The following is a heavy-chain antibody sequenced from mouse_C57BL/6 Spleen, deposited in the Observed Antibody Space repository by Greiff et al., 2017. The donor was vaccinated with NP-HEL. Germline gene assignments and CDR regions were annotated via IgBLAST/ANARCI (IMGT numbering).Heavy chain of an antibody. J-gene: IGHJ2*01. CDR3: ARRGIYYDYYYFDY. CDR2: IDPSDSYT. CDR1: GYTFTSYW. V-gene: IGHV1-50*01. Sequence: QLQQPGAELVKPGASVKLSCKASGYTFTSYWMQWVKQRPGQGLEWIGEIDPSDSYTNYNQKFKGKATLTVDTSSSTAYMQLSSLTSEDSAVYYCARRGIYYDYYYFDYWGQGTTLTVSS. D-gene: IGHD2-4*01.